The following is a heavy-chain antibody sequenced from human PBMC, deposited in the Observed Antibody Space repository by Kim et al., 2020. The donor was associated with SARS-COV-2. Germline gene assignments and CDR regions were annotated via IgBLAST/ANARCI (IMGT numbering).Heavy chain of an antibody. D-gene: IGHD3-3*01. J-gene: IGHJ4*02. CDR3: ARDQIRFLEWLADY. V-gene: IGHV1-18*04. Sequence: ASVKVSCKASGYTFTSYGISWVRQAPGQGLEWMGWISAYNGNTNYAQKLQGRVTMTTDTSTSTAYMELRSLRSDDTAVYYCARDQIRFLEWLADYWGQGTLVTVSS. CDR2: ISAYNGNT. CDR1: GYTFTSYG.